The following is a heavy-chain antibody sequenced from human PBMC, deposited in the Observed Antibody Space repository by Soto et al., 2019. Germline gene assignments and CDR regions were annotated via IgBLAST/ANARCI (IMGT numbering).Heavy chain of an antibody. V-gene: IGHV1-69*08. CDR1: GGTFSSYT. CDR3: ARDPGGRYCSSTSCFGGWFDP. CDR2: IIPILGIA. J-gene: IGHJ5*02. Sequence: QVQLVQSEAEVKKPGSSVKVSCKASGGTFSSYTISWVRQAPGQGLEWMGRIIPILGIANYAQKFQGRVTITADKSTSTAYMELSSLRSEDTAVYYCARDPGGRYCSSTSCFGGWFDPWGQGTLVTVSS. D-gene: IGHD2-2*01.